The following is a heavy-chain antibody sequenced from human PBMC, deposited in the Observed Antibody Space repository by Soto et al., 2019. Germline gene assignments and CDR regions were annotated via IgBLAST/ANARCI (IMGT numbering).Heavy chain of an antibody. CDR3: ARGLRVGVPIADATFEY. D-gene: IGHD6-25*01. CDR1: GGSFSGYY. V-gene: IGHV4-34*01. CDR2: INHSGST. J-gene: IGHJ4*02. Sequence: PSETLSLTGAVYGGSFSGYYWSWIRQPPGKGLEWIGEINHSGSTNYNPSLKSRVTISVDTSKNQFSLKLSSVTAADTAVYYCARGLRVGVPIADATFEYSGQGPLVTVPS.